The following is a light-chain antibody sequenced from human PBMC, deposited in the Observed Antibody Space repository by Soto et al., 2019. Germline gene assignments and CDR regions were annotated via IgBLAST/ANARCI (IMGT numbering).Light chain of an antibody. CDR2: HAV. V-gene: IGKV1-5*01. J-gene: IGKJ1*01. CDR3: QQYNSYPWT. CDR1: QRIDTW. Sequence: IHLTQSPSTLSASIGDRVTITCRASQRIDTWLAWYQQKPGTAPKLLIYHAVTLESGVPSRFSGSGSGTEFTLTISSLQPDDFATYYCQQYNSYPWTFGQGTKVDIK.